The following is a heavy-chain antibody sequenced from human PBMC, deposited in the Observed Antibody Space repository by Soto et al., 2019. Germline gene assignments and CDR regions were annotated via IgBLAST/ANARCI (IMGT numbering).Heavy chain of an antibody. CDR1: GDSISSGYH. D-gene: IGHD6-6*01. CDR3: ARAIAARSWFDP. J-gene: IGHJ5*02. V-gene: IGHV4-38-2*01. Sequence: SETLSLTCAVSGDSISSGYHWAWIRQSPGKGLEWVASIYHSGTTYYNPSLTSRVTISVDTSKNQFSLKLTSVTAADTAVYYCARAIAARSWFDPWGQGTLVTVSS. CDR2: IYHSGTT.